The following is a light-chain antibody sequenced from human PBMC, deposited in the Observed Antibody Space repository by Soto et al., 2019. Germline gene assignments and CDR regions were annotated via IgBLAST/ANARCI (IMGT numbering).Light chain of an antibody. J-gene: IGKJ5*01. V-gene: IGKV3-15*01. Sequence: EIVMTQSPGILSVSPGERATLSCRASQSVSSNLAWYRQKPGQARRLLIYGAFTRATGIPARFSGSGSGTEFTLTIISLQSEDFAVYYCQQYNNWPPITCGQGTRLEIK. CDR1: QSVSSN. CDR2: GAF. CDR3: QQYNNWPPIT.